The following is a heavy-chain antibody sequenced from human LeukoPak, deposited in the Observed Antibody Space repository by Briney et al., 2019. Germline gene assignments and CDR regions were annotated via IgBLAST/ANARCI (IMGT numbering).Heavy chain of an antibody. J-gene: IGHJ4*02. Sequence: ASVKVSCKVSGYTFTENYIHWVRQAPGQGLEWMGLINPLTGDVNYTERFQGRVTLTRDTSSGTAYMHLSSLRYDDTAVYYCARGKSGYSPWGQGTPVNV. V-gene: IGHV1-2*02. D-gene: IGHD3-22*01. CDR1: GYTFTENY. CDR3: ARGKSGYSP. CDR2: INPLTGDV.